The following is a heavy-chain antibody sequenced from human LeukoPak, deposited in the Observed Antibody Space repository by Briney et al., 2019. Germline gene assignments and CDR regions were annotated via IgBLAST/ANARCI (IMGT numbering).Heavy chain of an antibody. CDR1: GIAIIGSY. V-gene: IGHV3-53*01. Sequence: GGSLTLSCAASGIAIIGSYGSWVRQPPGKGLEWVSFISINTDTFYADSVRGRFTISRDSSKNTLFLQMNSLRDEDSAVYYCAIAQSWDELFDSWGQGTLVTVSS. CDR3: AIAQSWDELFDS. CDR2: ISINTDT. D-gene: IGHD1-26*01. J-gene: IGHJ4*02.